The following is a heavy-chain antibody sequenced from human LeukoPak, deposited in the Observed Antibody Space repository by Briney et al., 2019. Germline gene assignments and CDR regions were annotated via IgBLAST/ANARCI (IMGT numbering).Heavy chain of an antibody. V-gene: IGHV3-23*01. CDR1: GFTFSSSW. D-gene: IGHD3-22*01. J-gene: IGHJ4*02. Sequence: PGGSLRLSCAASGFTFSSSWMHWVRQAPGKGLEWVSGISGSGDNTYYADSVKGRFTISRDNSKNTLYVQVNSLGTEDTAAYYCAKGSYYDSSGSFYFDYWGQGTLVTVSS. CDR3: AKGSYYDSSGSFYFDY. CDR2: ISGSGDNT.